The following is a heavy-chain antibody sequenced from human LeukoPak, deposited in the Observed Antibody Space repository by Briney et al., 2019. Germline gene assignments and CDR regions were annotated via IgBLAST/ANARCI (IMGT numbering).Heavy chain of an antibody. Sequence: GGSLRLSCAASGFSFTTYDMHWLRQPPGKGLEWVSTINANSGTTSYAASVRGRFTISRDNSKNTLYLQLNTLRADDTATYYCAKPISGGLAVTADWFHPWGQGTLVVVSS. V-gene: IGHV3-23*01. J-gene: IGHJ5*01. CDR2: INANSGTT. CDR3: AKPISGGLAVTADWFHP. D-gene: IGHD6-19*01. CDR1: GFSFTTYD.